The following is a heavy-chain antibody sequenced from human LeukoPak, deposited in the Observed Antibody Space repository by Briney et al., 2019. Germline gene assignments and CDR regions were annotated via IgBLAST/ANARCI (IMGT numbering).Heavy chain of an antibody. V-gene: IGHV4-34*01. CDR2: INHSGST. Sequence: PSETLSLTCAVYGGSFSGYYWSWIRQPPGKGLEWIGEINHSGSTNYNPSLKSRVTISVDTSKNQFSLKLSSVTAADTAVYYCARASAVTAIPYYFDYWGQGTLVTVSS. J-gene: IGHJ4*02. CDR3: ARASAVTAIPYYFDY. CDR1: GGSFSGYY. D-gene: IGHD2-21*02.